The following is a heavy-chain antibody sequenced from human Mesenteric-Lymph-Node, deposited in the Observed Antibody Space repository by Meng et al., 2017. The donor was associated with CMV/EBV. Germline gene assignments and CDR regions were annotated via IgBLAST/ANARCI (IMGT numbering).Heavy chain of an antibody. CDR1: GGTFSRSA. CDR3: ARGLRGEMATNEDYYYYYGMDV. J-gene: IGHJ6*02. D-gene: IGHD5-24*01. Sequence: SVKVSCKVSGGTFSRSAISWVRQAPGQGLEWMGGIIPILGLANYAQKFQGRVTITADKSTSTAYMELSSLRSEDTAVYYCARGLRGEMATNEDYYYYYGMDVWGQGTTVTVSS. CDR2: IIPILGLA. V-gene: IGHV1-69*10.